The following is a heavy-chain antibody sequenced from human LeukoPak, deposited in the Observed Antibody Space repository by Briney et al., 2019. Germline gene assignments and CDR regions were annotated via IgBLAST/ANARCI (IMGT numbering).Heavy chain of an antibody. J-gene: IGHJ5*02. D-gene: IGHD1-26*01. Sequence: SGPTLVQPTQTLTLTRTFSGFPLRTSAVGVGWIRQPPGKALEWLALIYWNDDKRYSPSLKSMLTITKDTSKNQVVLTMTNMDPVDTATYYWARWSGSQNWFDPWGQGTLVTVSS. CDR2: IYWNDDK. CDR1: GFPLRTSAVG. CDR3: ARWSGSQNWFDP. V-gene: IGHV2-5*01.